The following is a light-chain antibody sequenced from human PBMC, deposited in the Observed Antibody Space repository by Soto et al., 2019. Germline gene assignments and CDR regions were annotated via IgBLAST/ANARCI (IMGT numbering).Light chain of an antibody. CDR2: AAS. CDR1: QGISNN. V-gene: IGKV1-27*01. CDR3: QKYSSAPPLYT. Sequence: DIQMTQSPSSLSASVGDRVTITCRASQGISNNLAWYQQKPGKVPKLLIYAASTWQSGVPSRFSGSGSGTDFTLTISSLQPEDVAIYYCQKYSSAPPLYTFGQGTKLEIK. J-gene: IGKJ2*01.